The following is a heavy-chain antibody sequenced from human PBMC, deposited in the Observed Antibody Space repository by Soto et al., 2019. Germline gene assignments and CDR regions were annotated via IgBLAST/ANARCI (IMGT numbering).Heavy chain of an antibody. CDR3: ARALGYGGYAGVDV. CDR2: ISPDNGNT. J-gene: IGHJ6*02. Sequence: QVQLVQSGGEVKKPGASVKVSCKASGYTFTIYGINWVRQAPGQGLEWMGWISPDNGNTNYAQKLQGRVTMTTDTSTSTAYMELRGMRSDDTAGYYGARALGYGGYAGVDVWGQGTTVTASS. CDR1: GYTFTIYG. D-gene: IGHD5-12*01. V-gene: IGHV1-18*01.